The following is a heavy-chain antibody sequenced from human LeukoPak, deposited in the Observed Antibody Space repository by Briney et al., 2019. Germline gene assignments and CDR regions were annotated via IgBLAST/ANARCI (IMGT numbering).Heavy chain of an antibody. Sequence: GGSLRLPRAATGFTFSNYAMSWVRPPPGKGLEWVSTISNTGSDTYYADSVKGRFTISRDNSENTLYLQMNNLRAEDTAIHYCVNPGADIVPYWGQGTLVTVSP. V-gene: IGHV3-23*01. CDR2: ISNTGSDT. CDR1: GFTFSNYA. J-gene: IGHJ4*02. CDR3: VNPGADIVPY. D-gene: IGHD2-15*01.